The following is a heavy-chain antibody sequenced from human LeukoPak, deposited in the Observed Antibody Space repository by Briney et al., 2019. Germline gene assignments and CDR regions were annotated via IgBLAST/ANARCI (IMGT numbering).Heavy chain of an antibody. J-gene: IGHJ4*02. CDR3: ARSSSSWYGGYY. CDR2: IKQDGNEK. Sequence: PGGSLRLSCAASGFTFYNFWMSWVRQAPGKGLEWVASIKQDGNEKYSVDSVKGRFTISRDNAENSLYLQMNSLRAEDTAVYYCARSSSSWYGGYYWGQGTLVTVSS. V-gene: IGHV3-7*01. D-gene: IGHD6-13*01. CDR1: GFTFYNFW.